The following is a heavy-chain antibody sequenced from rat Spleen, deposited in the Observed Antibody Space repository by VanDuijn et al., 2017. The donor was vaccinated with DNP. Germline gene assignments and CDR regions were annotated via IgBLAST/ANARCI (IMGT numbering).Heavy chain of an antibody. Sequence: EVQLQGSGPGLVKPSQSLSLTCSVTGYSITNNYWGWIRKFPGNKMEWIGHISYSGSATYSPSLKSRITITRDTSKNQFFLQFNSITTEDTATYYCARWGYYFDYWGQGVMVTVSS. CDR2: ISYSGSA. D-gene: IGHD4-1*01. V-gene: IGHV3-1*01. CDR1: GYSITNNY. J-gene: IGHJ2*01. CDR3: ARWGYYFDY.